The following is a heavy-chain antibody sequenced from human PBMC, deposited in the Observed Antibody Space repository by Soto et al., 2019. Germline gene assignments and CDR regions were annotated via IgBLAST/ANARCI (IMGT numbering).Heavy chain of an antibody. CDR2: ISGSGGNT. D-gene: IGHD4-17*01. CDR1: GLTFSSYA. V-gene: IGHV3-23*01. J-gene: IGHJ4*02. CDR3: AKQASPYGDYAGGLLGY. Sequence: EVQLLESGGGLVQPGGSLRLSCAASGLTFSSYAMTWVRQAPGKGLEWVSAISGSGGNTYYADSVKGRFTISRDNSKNPLYLQINSLRAEDTAVYYCAKQASPYGDYAGGLLGYWGQGPLVTVSS.